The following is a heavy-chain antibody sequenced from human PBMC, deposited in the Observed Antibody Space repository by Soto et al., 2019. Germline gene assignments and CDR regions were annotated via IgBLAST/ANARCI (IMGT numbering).Heavy chain of an antibody. CDR1: GDTFTSYA. CDR3: VRDSPIGSTFSGYDGIAY. D-gene: IGHD5-12*01. CDR2: INAGNDKT. Sequence: ASVKVSCKASGDTFTSYAMHWVRQAPGQRLEWMGRINAGNDKTKYSQKFQGRVTITADKSTGTAYMELNSLRSEDTAVYYCVRDSPIGSTFSGYDGIAYWGQGTLVTVSS. V-gene: IGHV1-3*01. J-gene: IGHJ4*02.